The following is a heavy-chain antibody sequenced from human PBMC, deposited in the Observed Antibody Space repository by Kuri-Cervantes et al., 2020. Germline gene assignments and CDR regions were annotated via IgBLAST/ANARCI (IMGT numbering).Heavy chain of an antibody. Sequence: SETLSLTCAVSGYSISSGNWWGWLRQTPDRMLEWIAYFYYSGSTYYNPSLKSRVTMSVDKSKSQFSLKLSSVTAVDTAVYYCARFSGYVSDWGQGTLVTVSS. V-gene: IGHV4-28*01. J-gene: IGHJ4*02. D-gene: IGHD5-12*01. CDR1: GYSISSGNW. CDR3: ARFSGYVSD. CDR2: FYYSGST.